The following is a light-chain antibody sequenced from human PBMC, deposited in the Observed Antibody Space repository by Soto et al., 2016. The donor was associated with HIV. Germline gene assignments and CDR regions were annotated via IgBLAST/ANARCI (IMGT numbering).Light chain of an antibody. CDR3: QVWDRSSDHVV. Sequence: SYELTQPPSVSVAPGKTARITCGGNNIGSQSVRWYQQRPGQAPVLVVNDDNDRPSGIPERFSGSNSGNTATLTISRVEAGVRPTIIGQVWDRSSDHVVFGGGTKLTVL. CDR2: DDN. CDR1: NIGSQS. V-gene: IGLV3-21*03. J-gene: IGLJ2*01.